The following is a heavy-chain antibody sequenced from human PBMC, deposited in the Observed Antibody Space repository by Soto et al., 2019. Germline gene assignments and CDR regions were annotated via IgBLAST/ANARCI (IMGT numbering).Heavy chain of an antibody. V-gene: IGHV1-69*01. CDR3: ASTGDSSGWFDY. CDR1: GFTFSSYA. J-gene: IGHJ4*02. Sequence: QVQLVESGGGVVQPGRSLRLSCAASGFTFSSYAISWVRQAPGQGLEWMGGIIPIFGTANYAQKFQGRVTITADESTSTAYMELSSLRSEDTAVYYCASTGDSSGWFDYWGQGTLVTVSS. CDR2: IIPIFGTA. D-gene: IGHD3-22*01.